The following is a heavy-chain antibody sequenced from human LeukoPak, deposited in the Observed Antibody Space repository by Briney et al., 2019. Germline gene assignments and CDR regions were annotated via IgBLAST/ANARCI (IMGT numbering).Heavy chain of an antibody. CDR1: GFTFSSYG. D-gene: IGHD5-12*01. CDR2: ISGSGGST. V-gene: IGHV3-23*01. CDR3: ARDRLRGYSGYDLRYYFDY. Sequence: PGGTLRLSCAASGFTFSSYGMSWVRQAPGKGLEWVSAISGSGGSTYYADSVKGRFTISRDNSKNTLYLQMNSLRAEDTAVYYCARDRLRGYSGYDLRYYFDYWGQGTLVTVSS. J-gene: IGHJ4*02.